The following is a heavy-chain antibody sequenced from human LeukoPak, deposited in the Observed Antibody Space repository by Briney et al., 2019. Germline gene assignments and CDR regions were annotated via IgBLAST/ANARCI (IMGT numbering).Heavy chain of an antibody. CDR1: GVTFSSYE. Sequence: PPGGSLRLSCAAPGVTFSSYEMNWVRQAPGKGLEWVSYISSSGGTIYYADSVKGRFTISRDNAKNSLYLQMNSLRAEDTAVYYCASRLYTSGWYEGYWGQGTLVTVSS. D-gene: IGHD6-19*01. V-gene: IGHV3-48*03. CDR2: ISSSGGTI. CDR3: ASRLYTSGWYEGY. J-gene: IGHJ4*02.